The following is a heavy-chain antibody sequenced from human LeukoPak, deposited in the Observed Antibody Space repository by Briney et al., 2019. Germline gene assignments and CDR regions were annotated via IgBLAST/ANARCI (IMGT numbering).Heavy chain of an antibody. D-gene: IGHD1-14*01. CDR1: GYTFTDYY. CDR3: ARDGGGHTGDY. CDR2: INPNSGGT. J-gene: IGHJ4*02. V-gene: IGHV1-2*02. Sequence: WASVNVSFKASGYTFTDYYMHWVRQAPGQGLEWMGWINPNSGGTNYAQKFQGRVTMTRDTSISTAYMELSRLRSDDTAVYYCARDGGGHTGDYWGQGTLVTVSS.